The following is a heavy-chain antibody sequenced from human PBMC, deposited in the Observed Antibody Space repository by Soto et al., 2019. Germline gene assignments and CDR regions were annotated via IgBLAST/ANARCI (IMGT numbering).Heavy chain of an antibody. Sequence: QVQLQESGPGLVKPSQTLSLTCTVSGGSISSGGYYWSGIRQHPGKGLGGLGYIYYSGSTYYNPSLKSRVTISVDTSKNQFSLKLSSVTAADTAVYYCARDQADSSGRYYYYGMDVWGQGTTVTVSS. CDR2: IYYSGST. V-gene: IGHV4-31*03. D-gene: IGHD6-25*01. J-gene: IGHJ6*02. CDR3: ARDQADSSGRYYYYGMDV. CDR1: GGSISSGGYY.